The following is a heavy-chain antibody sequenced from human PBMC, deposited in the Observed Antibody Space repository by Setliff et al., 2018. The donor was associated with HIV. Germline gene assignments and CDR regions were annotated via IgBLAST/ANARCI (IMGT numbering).Heavy chain of an antibody. D-gene: IGHD3-10*01. CDR2: MDPSNSYT. CDR1: GYNFANHY. J-gene: IGHJ5*02. CDR3: ARHGEEHPSSFFDP. V-gene: IGHV5-10-1*01. Sequence: LGESLKISCKGSGYNFANHYISWVRQKPGKGLEWMGKMDPSNSYTNYDPSFQGHVTMSADTSINTAYLHFNNLKASDSAIYYCARHGEEHPSSFFDPWGQGTLVTVS.